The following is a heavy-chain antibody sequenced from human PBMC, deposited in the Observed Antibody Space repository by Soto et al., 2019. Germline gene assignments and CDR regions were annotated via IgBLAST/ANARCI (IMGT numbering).Heavy chain of an antibody. CDR1: GGSFSGYY. J-gene: IGHJ6*02. Sequence: SETLSLTCAVYGGSFSGYYWSWIRQPPGKGLEWIGEINHSGSTNYNPSLKSRVTISVDTSKNQFSLKLSSVTAADTAVYYCARHLNYYDFWSGYYNAYYYGMDVWGQGTTVTV. CDR2: INHSGST. D-gene: IGHD3-3*01. V-gene: IGHV4-34*01. CDR3: ARHLNYYDFWSGYYNAYYYGMDV.